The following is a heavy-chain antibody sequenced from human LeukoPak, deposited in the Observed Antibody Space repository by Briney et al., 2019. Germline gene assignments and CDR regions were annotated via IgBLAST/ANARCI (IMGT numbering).Heavy chain of an antibody. D-gene: IGHD3-22*01. CDR1: GYTFTDYY. Sequence: ASVKVSCKASGYTFTDYYMHWVRQAPGQGLEWIGWINPNSGGTNYAQKFQGRVTLTRDTSISTAYMELSRLRYDDTAVYYCARANHVHSREYYKAFNYWGQGTLVTVSS. CDR3: ARANHVHSREYYKAFNY. J-gene: IGHJ4*02. V-gene: IGHV1-2*02. CDR2: INPNSGGT.